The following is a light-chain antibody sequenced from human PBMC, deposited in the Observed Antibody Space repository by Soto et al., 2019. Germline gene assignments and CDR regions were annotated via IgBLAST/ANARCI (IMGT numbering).Light chain of an antibody. CDR1: SSDVGSYNL. CDR3: SSYTSSRTPVL. CDR2: EGS. Sequence: QSVLTQPASVSGSPGQSITISCTGTSSDVGSYNLVSWYQQHPGKAPKLMIYEGSKRPSVVSNRFSGSKSGNTASLTISGLQAEDEADYYCSSYTSSRTPVLFGGGTKVTV. V-gene: IGLV2-14*02. J-gene: IGLJ2*01.